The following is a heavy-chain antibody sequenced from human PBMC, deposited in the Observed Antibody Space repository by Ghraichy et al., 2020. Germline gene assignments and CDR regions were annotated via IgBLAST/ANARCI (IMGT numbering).Heavy chain of an antibody. CDR3: AREGGYSYGIYFDY. Sequence: SETLSLTCTVSGGSISSYYWSWIRQPPGKGLEWIGYIYYSGSTNYNPSLKSRVTISVDTSKNQFSLKLSSVTAADTAVYYCAREGGYSYGIYFDYWGQGTLVTVSS. D-gene: IGHD5-18*01. J-gene: IGHJ4*02. CDR1: GGSISSYY. V-gene: IGHV4-59*01. CDR2: IYYSGST.